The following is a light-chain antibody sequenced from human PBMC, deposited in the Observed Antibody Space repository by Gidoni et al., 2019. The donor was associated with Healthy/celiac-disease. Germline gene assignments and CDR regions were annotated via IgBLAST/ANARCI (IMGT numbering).Light chain of an antibody. Sequence: DIQMTQSPSSLSASVGDRVTITCRASQSISSYLNGYQQKPGKAPKLLIYAASSLQSGVPSRFSGSGSGTDFTLTISSLKPEDFATYYCQQSYSTRYTFGQGTKLEIK. CDR1: QSISSY. J-gene: IGKJ2*01. V-gene: IGKV1-39*01. CDR3: QQSYSTRYT. CDR2: AAS.